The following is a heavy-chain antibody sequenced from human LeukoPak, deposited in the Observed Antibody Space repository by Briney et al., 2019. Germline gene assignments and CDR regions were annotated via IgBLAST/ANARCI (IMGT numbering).Heavy chain of an antibody. D-gene: IGHD6-19*01. CDR1: GGTFSSYA. Sequence: SVKVSCKASGGTFSSYAISWVRQAPGQGLEWVGGIILIFGTANYAQKFQGRVTITADKSTSTAYMELSSLRSEDTAVYYCARESGIAGAAPYGNWFDPWGQGTLVTVSS. V-gene: IGHV1-69*06. CDR2: IILIFGTA. CDR3: ARESGIAGAAPYGNWFDP. J-gene: IGHJ5*02.